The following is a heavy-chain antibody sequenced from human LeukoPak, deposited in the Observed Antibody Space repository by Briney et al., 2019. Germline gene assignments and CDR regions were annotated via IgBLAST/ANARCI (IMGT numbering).Heavy chain of an antibody. CDR2: INWSGGST. Sequence: GGSLRLSCTASGFAFDEHGMSWVRQVPGKGLEWVSGINWSGGSTGYADPLRGRFTISRDNAKNPLYLQMDSPRAEDTALYYCARAPITSPFYFDYWGQGTLVTVSS. D-gene: IGHD2-2*01. V-gene: IGHV3-20*04. CDR3: ARAPITSPFYFDY. CDR1: GFAFDEHG. J-gene: IGHJ4*02.